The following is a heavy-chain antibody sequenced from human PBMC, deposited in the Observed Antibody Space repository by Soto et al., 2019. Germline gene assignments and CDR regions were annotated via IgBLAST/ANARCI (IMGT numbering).Heavy chain of an antibody. Sequence: GGSLRLSCEVSGFIFSMYSMSWVRQTPGKGLEWVAKIPQDGVDGHYADAVKGRFTISRDNGKNSLYLQMNNLRAEDTAVYYCARDHLILPAHDFFYGSDVWGRGATVTVSS. CDR3: ARDHLILPAHDFFYGSDV. D-gene: IGHD2-21*02. J-gene: IGHJ6*02. CDR1: GFIFSMYS. CDR2: IPQDGVDG. V-gene: IGHV3-7*03.